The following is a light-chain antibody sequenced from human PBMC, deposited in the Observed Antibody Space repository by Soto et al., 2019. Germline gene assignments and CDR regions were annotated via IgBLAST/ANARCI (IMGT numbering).Light chain of an antibody. CDR1: QSVSSNY. CDR3: QQHGSSPWM. CDR2: GAP. Sequence: EVVLAQSPGTLSLSPGERATLSCRASQSVSSNYVAWYQQIPGQTPMLLIYGAPSRPTGIPDRFRGSGSGTDFTLTISRLEPEDFAVYYCQQHGSSPWMFGQGTKVDIK. J-gene: IGKJ1*01. V-gene: IGKV3-20*01.